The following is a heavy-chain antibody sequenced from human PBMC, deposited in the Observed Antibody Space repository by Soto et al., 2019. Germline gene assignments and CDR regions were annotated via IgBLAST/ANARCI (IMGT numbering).Heavy chain of an antibody. J-gene: IGHJ4*02. D-gene: IGHD3-22*01. CDR2: ISSSSSTI. Sequence: EVQLVESGGGLVQPGGSLRLSCAASGFTFSSYSMNWVRQAPGKGLEWVSYISSSSSTIYYADSVKGRFTISRDNAKNSLYLQMNSLRDEDTAVYYCAGGPGMIVVAGEFDYWGQGTLVTVSS. CDR3: AGGPGMIVVAGEFDY. CDR1: GFTFSSYS. V-gene: IGHV3-48*02.